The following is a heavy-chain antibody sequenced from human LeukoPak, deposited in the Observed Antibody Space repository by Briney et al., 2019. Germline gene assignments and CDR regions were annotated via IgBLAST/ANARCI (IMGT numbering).Heavy chain of an antibody. CDR3: ARVPPPYGDYIGYFDY. D-gene: IGHD4-17*01. J-gene: IGHJ4*02. CDR1: GESFSSDSYY. V-gene: IGHV4-61*01. Sequence: SETLSLTCTVSGESFSSDSYYWSWIRQPPGKGLEWIGYFYYSGRTNYNPSLKSRVTISVDTSKNQFSLKLNSVTAADTAVYYCARVPPPYGDYIGYFDYWGQGTLVTVSS. CDR2: FYYSGRT.